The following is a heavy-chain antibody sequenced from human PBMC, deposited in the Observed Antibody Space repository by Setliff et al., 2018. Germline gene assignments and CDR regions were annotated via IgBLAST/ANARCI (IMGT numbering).Heavy chain of an antibody. D-gene: IGHD6-19*01. J-gene: IGHJ4*02. CDR1: GFTFSSYE. CDR2: ISSSGSTI. CDR3: ARVWGPSGWAYFDY. V-gene: IGHV3-48*03. Sequence: PGGSLRLSCAASGFTFSSYEMNWVRQAPGKGLEWVPYISSSGSTIYYADSVKGRFTISRDNAKNSLYLQMNSLRAEDTAVYYCARVWGPSGWAYFDYWGQGTLVTVSS.